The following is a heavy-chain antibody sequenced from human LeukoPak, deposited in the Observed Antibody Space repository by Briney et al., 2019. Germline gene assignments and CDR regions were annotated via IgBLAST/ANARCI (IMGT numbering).Heavy chain of an antibody. CDR2: ISGNGATT. D-gene: IGHD2-2*01. J-gene: IGHJ6*03. CDR1: GLTFSTYA. V-gene: IGHV3-23*01. CDR3: VANMYNYMDV. Sequence: GGSLRLSSAVSGLTFSTYAMSWDRQAPGRGLEWVSSISGNGATTYYADSVKGRFTISRDNSKNTAFLQMNSLRAEDTAVYYAVANMYNYMDVWGKGTTVTVSS.